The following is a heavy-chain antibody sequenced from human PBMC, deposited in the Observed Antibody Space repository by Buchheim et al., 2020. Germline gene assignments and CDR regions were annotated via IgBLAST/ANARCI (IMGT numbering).Heavy chain of an antibody. CDR1: GGSISSSSYY. D-gene: IGHD2-2*02. CDR2: IYYSGST. CDR3: ARRVGYCSSTSCYTWVNGMDV. J-gene: IGHJ6*02. Sequence: QLQLQESGPGLVKPSETLSLTCTVSGGSISSSSYYWGWIRQPPGKGLEWIGSIYYSGSTYYNPSLKSRVTISVDTSKNQFSLKLSSVTAADTAVYYCARRVGYCSSTSCYTWVNGMDVWGQGTT. V-gene: IGHV4-39*01.